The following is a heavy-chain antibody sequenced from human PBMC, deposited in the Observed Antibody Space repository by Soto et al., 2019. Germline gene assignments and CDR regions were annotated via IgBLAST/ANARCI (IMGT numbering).Heavy chain of an antibody. CDR2: IYYSGST. J-gene: IGHJ4*02. CDR1: GGSISSSSYY. V-gene: IGHV4-39*01. CDR3: ARQRESGSYYFDY. Sequence: SETLSLTCTVSGGSISSSSYYWGWIRQPPGKGLEWIGGIYYSGSTYYNPSLKSRVTISVDTSKNQFSLKLSSVTAADTAVYYCARQRESGSYYFDYWGQGTLVTVSS. D-gene: IGHD1-26*01.